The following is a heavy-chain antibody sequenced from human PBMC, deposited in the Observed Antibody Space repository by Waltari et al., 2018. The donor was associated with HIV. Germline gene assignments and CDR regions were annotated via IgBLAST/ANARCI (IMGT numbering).Heavy chain of an antibody. CDR2: INQDGTDK. CDR3: ATEAWWRFDY. J-gene: IGHJ4*02. Sequence: EVLLAESGGGLVRPGGSLRLSCAASGFSFNRHWMSWVRQTPGKGLEWVANINQDGTDKYYVDSVKGRFTISRDNTKKSLYLQMNSLRVADTAIYYCATEAWWRFDYWGQGALVTVSS. CDR1: GFSFNRHW. V-gene: IGHV3-7*03. D-gene: IGHD2-15*01.